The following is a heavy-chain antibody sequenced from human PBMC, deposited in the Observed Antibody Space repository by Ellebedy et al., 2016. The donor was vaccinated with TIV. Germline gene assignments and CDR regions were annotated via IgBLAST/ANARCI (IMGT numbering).Heavy chain of an antibody. V-gene: IGHV1-46*04. J-gene: IGHJ4*02. CDR2: INPSGDST. CDR1: GYTFSNYF. CDR3: ARARSSGWLHTPDY. D-gene: IGHD6-19*01. Sequence: AASVNVSCKASGYTFSNYFMHWVRQAPGQGLEWMGIINPSGDSTTYAQKLQGRVTMTRDTSTSTGYMELSSLRSEDTAVYYCARARSSGWLHTPDYWGQGILVTVSS.